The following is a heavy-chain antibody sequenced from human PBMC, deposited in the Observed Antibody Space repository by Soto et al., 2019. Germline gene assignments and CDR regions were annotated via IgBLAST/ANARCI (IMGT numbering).Heavy chain of an antibody. Sequence: SETLALPCAVYGGSLRGYYWSWIRQPPGKGLEWIGEINHSGSTNYNPSLKSRVTISVDTSKNQFSLKLSSVTAADTAVYYCARQEVRGYSHYYYYGMDVWGQGTTVTVS. D-gene: IGHD3-10*01. CDR3: ARQEVRGYSHYYYYGMDV. CDR2: INHSGST. J-gene: IGHJ6*02. CDR1: GGSLRGYY. V-gene: IGHV4-34*01.